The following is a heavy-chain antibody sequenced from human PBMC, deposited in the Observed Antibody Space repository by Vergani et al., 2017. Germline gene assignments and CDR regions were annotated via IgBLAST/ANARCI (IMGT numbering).Heavy chain of an antibody. D-gene: IGHD1-26*01. CDR3: VKDAVSYENFFDS. Sequence: EVQLLESGGSLKQPGGSVRLSCAASGFTFSTYAMHWVRQAPGKGLEWVSALTGGGGSTYYADSFKGRFIISRDNSRDTLYLQMNSLRPEDTATYCCVKDAVSYENFFDSWGQGTLVTVSS. CDR2: LTGGGGST. J-gene: IGHJ4*02. CDR1: GFTFSTYA. V-gene: IGHV3-23*01.